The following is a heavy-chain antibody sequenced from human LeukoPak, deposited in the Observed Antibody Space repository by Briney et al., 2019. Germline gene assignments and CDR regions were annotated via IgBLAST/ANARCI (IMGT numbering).Heavy chain of an antibody. V-gene: IGHV3-15*01. CDR1: EFTFSDYY. D-gene: IGHD5-18*01. CDR2: IKSKTDGGTT. J-gene: IGHJ4*02. CDR3: TTIRGYSYAPGY. Sequence: TGGSLRLSCAASEFTFSDYYMSWVRQAPGKGLEWVGRIKSKTDGGTTDYAAPVKGSFIISRDDSKNTLYLQMNSLKTEDTAMYYCTTIRGYSYAPGYWGQGTLVTVSS.